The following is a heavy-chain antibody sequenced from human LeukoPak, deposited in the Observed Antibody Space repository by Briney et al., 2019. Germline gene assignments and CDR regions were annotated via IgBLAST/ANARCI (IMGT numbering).Heavy chain of an antibody. CDR3: VRDLGSAAHGSLDY. Sequence: SETLSLTCTVSGGSISSYYWSWIRQPAGKGLEWIGRIYTSGSTNYNPSLKSRVTMSVDTSKNQFSLKVTSMTAADTAVYYCVRDLGSAAHGSLDYWGQGTLVTVSS. D-gene: IGHD6-13*01. CDR1: GGSISSYY. CDR2: IYTSGST. J-gene: IGHJ4*02. V-gene: IGHV4-4*07.